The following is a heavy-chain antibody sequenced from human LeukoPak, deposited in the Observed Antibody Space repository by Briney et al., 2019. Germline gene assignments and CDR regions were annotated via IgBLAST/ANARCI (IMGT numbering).Heavy chain of an antibody. V-gene: IGHV3-23*01. CDR2: ISSTGGTA. CDR1: GFTFSSYG. CDR3: ATYRQVLLPFES. J-gene: IGHJ4*02. Sequence: PGGSLRLSCAASGFTFSSYGMSWVRQAPGKGLEWVSAISSTGGTAYYADSVKGRFTISRDNSKNTLYLQMNSPRAEDTAIYYCATYRQVLLPFESWGQGTLVTVSS. D-gene: IGHD2-8*02.